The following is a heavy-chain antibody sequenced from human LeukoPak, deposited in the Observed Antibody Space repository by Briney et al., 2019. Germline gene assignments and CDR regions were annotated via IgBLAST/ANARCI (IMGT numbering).Heavy chain of an antibody. CDR3: ARDPGDDGSSWYYFDN. V-gene: IGHV3-66*01. CDR1: GFTVSSNY. Sequence: PGGSLRLSCAASGFTVSSNYMDWVRQAPGKGLEWVSVIYSGGRTYYAGSVKGRFTISRDNSKNMLFLQMNSLRAEDTAVYYCARDPGDDGSSWYYFDNWGQGTLVTVSS. J-gene: IGHJ4*02. CDR2: IYSGGRT. D-gene: IGHD6-13*01.